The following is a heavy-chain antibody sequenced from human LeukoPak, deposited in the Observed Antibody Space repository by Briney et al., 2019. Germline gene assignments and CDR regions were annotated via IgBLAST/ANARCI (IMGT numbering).Heavy chain of an antibody. Sequence: PGGSLRLSCAASGFTFSDYYMSWIRQAPGKGLEWVSYISSGGSTIYYADSVKGRFTISRDNAKNSLYLQMNSLRAEDTAVYYCARDVADMTTVTDWYFDLWGRGTLVTVSS. J-gene: IGHJ2*01. D-gene: IGHD4-17*01. CDR2: ISSGGSTI. CDR3: ARDVADMTTVTDWYFDL. V-gene: IGHV3-11*01. CDR1: GFTFSDYY.